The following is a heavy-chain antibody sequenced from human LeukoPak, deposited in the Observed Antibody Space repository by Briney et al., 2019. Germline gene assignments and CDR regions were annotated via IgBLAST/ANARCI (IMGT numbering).Heavy chain of an antibody. CDR3: ARDLIAAAGPLYYYYYGMDV. CDR2: ISAYNGNT. D-gene: IGHD6-13*01. V-gene: IGHV1-18*04. Sequence: ASVKVSCKASGYTFTSYGISWVRQAPGQGLEWMGWISAYNGNTNYAQKLQGRVTMTTDTSTSTACMELRSLRSDDTAVYYCARDLIAAAGPLYYYYYGMDVWGKGTTVTVSS. J-gene: IGHJ6*04. CDR1: GYTFTSYG.